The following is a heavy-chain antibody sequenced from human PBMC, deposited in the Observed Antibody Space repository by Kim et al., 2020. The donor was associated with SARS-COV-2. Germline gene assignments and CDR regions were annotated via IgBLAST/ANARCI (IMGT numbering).Heavy chain of an antibody. Sequence: GGSRRLSCAASGFTFSSYSMNWVRQAPGKGLEWVSSISSSSTYIYYADSVKGRFTISRDNAKNSLYLQMNSLRAEDTAVYYCARDDGSGSFYFDYWGQGTLVTVSS. D-gene: IGHD3-10*01. CDR3: ARDDGSGSFYFDY. V-gene: IGHV3-21*01. CDR2: ISSSSTYI. J-gene: IGHJ4*02. CDR1: GFTFSSYS.